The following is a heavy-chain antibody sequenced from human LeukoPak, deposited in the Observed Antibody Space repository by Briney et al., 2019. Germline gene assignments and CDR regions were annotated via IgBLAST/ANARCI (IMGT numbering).Heavy chain of an antibody. V-gene: IGHV3-66*01. CDR2: IYSGGST. J-gene: IGHJ5*02. CDR1: GFTVSSNY. CDR3: ARGVDYGDYSAP. D-gene: IGHD4-17*01. Sequence: GGPLRFSCAASGFTVSSNYMSWVRQAPGKGLEWVSVIYSGGSTYYADSVRGRFTISRDNSKNTLYLQMNSLRAEDTAVYYCARGVDYGDYSAPWGQGTLVTVSS.